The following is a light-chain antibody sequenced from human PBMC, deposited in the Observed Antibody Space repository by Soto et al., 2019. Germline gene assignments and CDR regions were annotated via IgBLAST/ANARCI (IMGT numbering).Light chain of an antibody. CDR1: QSVSRR. J-gene: IGKJ2*03. Sequence: DIQMTQSPSTLSASVGDRITITCRASQSVSRRFAWYQQKPGKAPTLLIYDASSLDSGVPSRFSGRGSGTEFTLTISILQPDHCATYYSHTYRPYSLQSFGQGTKLEIK. V-gene: IGKV1-5*01. CDR3: HTYRPYSLQS. CDR2: DAS.